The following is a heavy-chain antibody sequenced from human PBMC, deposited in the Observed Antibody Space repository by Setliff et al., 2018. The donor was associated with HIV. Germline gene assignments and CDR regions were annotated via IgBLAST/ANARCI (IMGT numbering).Heavy chain of an antibody. CDR2: ITPFNGNT. J-gene: IGHJ4*02. D-gene: IGHD2-2*01. V-gene: IGHV1-45*02. Sequence: SVKVSCKASGYTFTYRYLHWVRQAPGQALEWMGWITPFNGNTNYAQKFQDRVTITRDRSMSTAYMELSSLRSEDTAMYYCARRPCDRASCSFDFWGQGTLVTVSS. CDR1: GYTFTYRY. CDR3: ARRPCDRASCSFDF.